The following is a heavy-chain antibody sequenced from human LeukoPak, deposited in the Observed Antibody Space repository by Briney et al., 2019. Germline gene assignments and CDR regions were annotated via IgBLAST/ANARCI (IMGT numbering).Heavy chain of an antibody. Sequence: GGSLRLSCAASGLTFSSYAMSWVRQAPGKGLEWVSGISGSGDNTYYADSVKGRFTISRDNSKNTLYVQVNSLGTEDTAAYYCAKGSYYDSSGSFYFDYWGQGTLVTVSS. CDR1: GLTFSSYA. CDR2: ISGSGDNT. V-gene: IGHV3-23*01. J-gene: IGHJ4*02. D-gene: IGHD3-22*01. CDR3: AKGSYYDSSGSFYFDY.